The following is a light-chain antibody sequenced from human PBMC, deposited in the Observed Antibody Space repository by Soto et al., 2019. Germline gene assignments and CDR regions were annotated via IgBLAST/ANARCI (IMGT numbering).Light chain of an antibody. J-gene: IGKJ5*01. CDR2: GAS. CDR3: QEHASI. CDR1: QSVSNN. Sequence: EMVMTQSPATLTVSPGERATLSCRASQSVSNNLAWYQQKPGQAPRLLIHGASTRATGIPARFSGSGSGTDFTLTISRLEPEDFAVYYCQEHASIFGQGTRLEIK. V-gene: IGKV3-15*01.